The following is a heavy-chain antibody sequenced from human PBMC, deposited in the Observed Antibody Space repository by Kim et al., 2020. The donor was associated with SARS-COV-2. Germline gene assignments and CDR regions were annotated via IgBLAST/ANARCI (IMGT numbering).Heavy chain of an antibody. Sequence: ASVKVSCKASGYTFTSYAMNWVRQAPGQGLEWMGWINTNTGNPTYAQGFTGRFVFSLDTSVSTAYLQISSLKAEDTAVYYCARYVEVRGVIVYYYYGMDVWGQGTTVTVSS. D-gene: IGHD3-10*01. CDR3: ARYVEVRGVIVYYYYGMDV. CDR1: GYTFTSYA. J-gene: IGHJ6*02. V-gene: IGHV7-4-1*02. CDR2: INTNTGNP.